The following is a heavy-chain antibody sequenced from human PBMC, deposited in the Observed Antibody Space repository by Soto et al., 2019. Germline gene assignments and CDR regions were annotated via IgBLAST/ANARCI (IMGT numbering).Heavy chain of an antibody. V-gene: IGHV3-43*01. CDR1: GFTFDDYT. Sequence: EVQLVESGGVVVQPGGSLRLSCAASGFTFDDYTMHWVRQAPGKGLEWVSLISWDGGSTYYADSVKGRFTISRDNSKNSLYLQMNSLRTEDTALYYCTKDLEGSSWSQWFDPWGQGPLVTVSS. CDR2: ISWDGGST. D-gene: IGHD6-13*01. CDR3: TKDLEGSSWSQWFDP. J-gene: IGHJ5*02.